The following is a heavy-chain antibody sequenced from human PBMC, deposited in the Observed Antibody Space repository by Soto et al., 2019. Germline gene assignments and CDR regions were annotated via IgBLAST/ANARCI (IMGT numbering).Heavy chain of an antibody. CDR1: GFTFSSYS. Sequence: GGSLRLSCAAPGFTFSSYSMNWVRQAPGKGLEWVSYISGSSSTIYYADSVKGRFTISRDNAKNSLYLQMNSLRAEDTAVYYCASGFGSPWGQGTLVTVSS. CDR3: ASGFGSP. J-gene: IGHJ5*02. V-gene: IGHV3-48*01. D-gene: IGHD3-10*01. CDR2: ISGSSSTI.